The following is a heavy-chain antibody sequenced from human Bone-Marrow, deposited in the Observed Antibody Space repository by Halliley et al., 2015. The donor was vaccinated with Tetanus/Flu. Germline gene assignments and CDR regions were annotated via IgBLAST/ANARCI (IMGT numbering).Heavy chain of an antibody. V-gene: IGHV4-4*02. CDR3: ARDSPPTGILTGFDI. D-gene: IGHD3-9*01. CDR1: GGSISSTYW. CDR2: IFHSGGT. J-gene: IGHJ3*02. Sequence: TLSLTCAVSGGSISSTYWWSWVRQPPGKGLEWIGDIFHSGGTNYNPSLKSRVTISVDTSKNQFSLKLSSVTAADTAVYYCARDSPPTGILTGFDIWGQGTMVTVSS.